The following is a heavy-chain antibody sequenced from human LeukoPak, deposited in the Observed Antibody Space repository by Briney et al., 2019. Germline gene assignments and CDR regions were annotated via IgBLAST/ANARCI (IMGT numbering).Heavy chain of an antibody. V-gene: IGHV4-39*01. CDR3: ASHTYYYDSSGYYYERYFDY. J-gene: IGHJ4*02. D-gene: IGHD3-22*01. CDR1: GGSISSSSYY. CDR2: IYYSGST. Sequence: SETLSLTCTVSGGSISSSSYYWGWIRQPPGKGLEWIWSIYYSGSTYYNPSLKSRVTISVDTSKNQFSLKLSSVTAADTAVYYCASHTYYYDSSGYYYERYFDYWGQGTLVTVSS.